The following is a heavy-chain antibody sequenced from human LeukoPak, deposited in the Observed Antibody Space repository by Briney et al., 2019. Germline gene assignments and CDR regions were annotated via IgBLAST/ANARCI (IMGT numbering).Heavy chain of an antibody. D-gene: IGHD3-10*01. Sequence: PGGSLRHSCAASGFTFSSYAMGWVRQAPGRGLEWVSSISADGGSTYYAESVKGRFTISRDNSKKTLDLQMNSLRVEDTATYYCAKLGTYYGSGREYYFDYWGQGTLVTVSS. CDR3: AKLGTYYGSGREYYFDY. V-gene: IGHV3-23*01. J-gene: IGHJ4*02. CDR2: ISADGGST. CDR1: GFTFSSYA.